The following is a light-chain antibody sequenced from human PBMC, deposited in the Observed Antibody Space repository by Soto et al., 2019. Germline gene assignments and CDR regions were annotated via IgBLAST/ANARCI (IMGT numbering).Light chain of an antibody. CDR2: GAS. V-gene: IGKV3-15*01. J-gene: IGKJ1*01. CDR1: QSVSAN. CDR3: QHYVTSLTT. Sequence: ETVMTQSPATLSVSPGERATLSCRASQSVSANLAWYQHKPGQAPRLLIYGASTRATGIPARFSGSGSGTEFTLTINSLQSEDFAVYYCQHYVTSLTTFGQGTKVEVK.